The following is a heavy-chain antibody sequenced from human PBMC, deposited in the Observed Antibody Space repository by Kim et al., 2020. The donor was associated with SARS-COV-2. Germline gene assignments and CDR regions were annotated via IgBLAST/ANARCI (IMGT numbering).Heavy chain of an antibody. CDR2: IKSDGSDK. Sequence: GGSLRLSCATSGFTFSGYWMSWVRQAPGKGLECVATIKSDGSDKYYVDSVKGRFTVSRDNAKNSLDLQMNSPRAEDTAVFYCARMSTLSFDYWGQGTLVTVSS. CDR1: GFTFSGYW. J-gene: IGHJ4*02. CDR3: ARMSTLSFDY. V-gene: IGHV3-7*03.